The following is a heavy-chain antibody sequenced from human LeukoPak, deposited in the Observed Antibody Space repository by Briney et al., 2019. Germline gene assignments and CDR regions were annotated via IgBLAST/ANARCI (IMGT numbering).Heavy chain of an antibody. V-gene: IGHV4-38-2*01. Sequence: SETLSLTCVVSGYSISSGYYWGWIRQPPGKGLVWIGGIYHSGSTYYNPSLKSRVAISVDTSKNQFSLKVSSVTAADTAVYYCARHWRASTWFDYWGQGTLVTVSS. CDR1: GYSISSGYY. J-gene: IGHJ4*02. D-gene: IGHD1-26*01. CDR2: IYHSGST. CDR3: ARHWRASTWFDY.